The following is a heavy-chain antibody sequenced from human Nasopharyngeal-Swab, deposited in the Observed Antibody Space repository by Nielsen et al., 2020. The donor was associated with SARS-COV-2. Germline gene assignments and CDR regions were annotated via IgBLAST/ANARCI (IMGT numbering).Heavy chain of an antibody. CDR3: AKRKEILWLGGQRHGMDV. J-gene: IGHJ6*02. V-gene: IGHV3-30*18. Sequence: LSLTCAASGFNFNNYGMHWVRQAPGKGLEWVAIISYDGSIKFYADYVEGRFTISRDSSKNMLYLQMNSLRPEDTAVYYCAKRKEILWLGGQRHGMDVWGQGTTVTVSS. D-gene: IGHD3-10*01. CDR2: ISYDGSIK. CDR1: GFNFNNYG.